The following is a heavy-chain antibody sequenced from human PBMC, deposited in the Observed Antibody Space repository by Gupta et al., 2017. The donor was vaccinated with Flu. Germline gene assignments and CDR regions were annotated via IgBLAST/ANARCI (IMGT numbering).Heavy chain of an antibody. CDR3: ARVGEPRGDGYKIDY. J-gene: IGHJ4*02. CDR1: GYSISSGYY. Sequence: QVQLQESGPGLVKPSETLSLTCAVSGYSISSGYYWGWIRQPPGKGLEWIGSIYHSGSTYYNPSLKSRVTISVDTSKNQFSLKLSSVTAADTAVYYCARVGEPRGDGYKIDYWGQGTLVTVSS. D-gene: IGHD3-10*01. V-gene: IGHV4-38-2*01. CDR2: IYHSGST.